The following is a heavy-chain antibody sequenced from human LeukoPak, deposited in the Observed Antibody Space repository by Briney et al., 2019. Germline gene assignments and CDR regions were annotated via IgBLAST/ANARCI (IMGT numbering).Heavy chain of an antibody. Sequence: ASVKVSCKASGYTFTGYYMHWVRQAPGQGLEWMGWINPSSGGTNYAQKFQGRVTMTRDTSISTAYMELSRLRSDDTAVYYCARHSKYSSSSLDYWGQGTLVTVSS. D-gene: IGHD6-6*01. J-gene: IGHJ4*02. CDR3: ARHSKYSSSSLDY. CDR2: INPSSGGT. CDR1: GYTFTGYY. V-gene: IGHV1-2*02.